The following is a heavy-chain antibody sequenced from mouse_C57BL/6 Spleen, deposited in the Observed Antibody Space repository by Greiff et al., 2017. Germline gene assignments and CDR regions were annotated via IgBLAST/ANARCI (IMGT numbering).Heavy chain of an antibody. CDR1: GYTFTSYW. CDR2: IDPSDSET. Sequence: QVQLLQPGAELVRPGSSVKLSCKASGYTFTSYWMHWVKQRPIQGLEWIGNIDPSDSETHYNQKFKDKATLTVDKSSSTAYMQLSSLTSEASAVYYGARVGWNPFDYWGQGTTLTVSS. CDR3: ARVGWNPFDY. J-gene: IGHJ2*01. D-gene: IGHD2-3*01. V-gene: IGHV1-52*01.